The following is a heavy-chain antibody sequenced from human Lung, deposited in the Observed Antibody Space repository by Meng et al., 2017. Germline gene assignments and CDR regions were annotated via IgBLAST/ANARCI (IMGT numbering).Heavy chain of an antibody. D-gene: IGHD2-2*02. V-gene: IGHV3-21*04. CDR1: GFTFRSYS. CDR3: ASFVVVPDVIPGEYSYGPDV. J-gene: IGHJ6*02. Sequence: GESLKISCAASGFTFRSYSMNWVRQAPGKGLEWVSSISSSSSYIHYADPVRGRFTISRDNDKNSLYLQMNRLRAEDTAVYSCASFVVVPDVIPGEYSYGPDVWGQGTTVTVSS. CDR2: ISSSSSYI.